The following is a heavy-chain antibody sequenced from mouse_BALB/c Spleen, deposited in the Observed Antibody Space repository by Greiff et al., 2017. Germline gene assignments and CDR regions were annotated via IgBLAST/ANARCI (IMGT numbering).Heavy chain of an antibody. V-gene: IGHV5-4*02. J-gene: IGHJ3*01. CDR2: ISDGGSYT. CDR3: ARYGNYVAY. D-gene: IGHD2-1*01. Sequence: DVQLQESGGGLVKPGGSLKLSCAASGFTFSDYYMYWVRQTPEKRLEWVATISDGGSYTYYPDSVKGRFTISRDNAKNNLYLQMSSLKSEDTAMYYCARYGNYVAYWGQGTLVTVSA. CDR1: GFTFSDYY.